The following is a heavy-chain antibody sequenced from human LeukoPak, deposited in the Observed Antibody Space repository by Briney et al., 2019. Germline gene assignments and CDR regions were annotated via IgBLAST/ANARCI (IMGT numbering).Heavy chain of an antibody. Sequence: GESLTLSSAPSGFTLSSHVMSWVRQAPGDVLEWVTALSGRGATTYYGDSVKGRFTISRDNAKNTLYLQMNTLRVEDTAVYYCARDLMDYDVSTGLHHYYMDVWGQGTTVTVSS. V-gene: IGHV3-23*01. CDR3: ARDLMDYDVSTGLHHYYMDV. J-gene: IGHJ6*02. CDR2: LSGRGATT. CDR1: GFTLSSHV. D-gene: IGHD3-9*01.